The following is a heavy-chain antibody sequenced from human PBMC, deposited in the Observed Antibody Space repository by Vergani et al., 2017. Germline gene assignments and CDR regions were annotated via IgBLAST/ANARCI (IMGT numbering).Heavy chain of an antibody. Sequence: EVQLVESGGGLVKPGGSLRLSCAASGFTFSSYSMNWVRQAPGQGLEWVSSISSSSSYIYYADSVKGRFTISRDNAKNSLYLQMNSLRAEDTAVYYCARVGGSPNVWAYYYYGMDVWGQGTTVTVSS. CDR2: ISSSSSYI. V-gene: IGHV3-21*01. D-gene: IGHD2-15*01. J-gene: IGHJ6*02. CDR1: GFTFSSYS. CDR3: ARVGGSPNVWAYYYYGMDV.